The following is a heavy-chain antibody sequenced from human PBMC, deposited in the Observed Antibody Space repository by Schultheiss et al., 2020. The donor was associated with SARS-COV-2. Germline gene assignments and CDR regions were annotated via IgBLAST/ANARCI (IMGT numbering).Heavy chain of an antibody. CDR3: ARGGPGEGSTGAIGDY. Sequence: LETLSLTCAVYGGSFSGDYWSWIRQPPGKGLEWIGEINHGEGTNYNPSLKSRVTISVDTSKNQFSLNLNSVTAADTAVYYCARGGPGEGSTGAIGDYWGQGTLVTVSS. CDR2: INHGEGT. V-gene: IGHV4-34*01. D-gene: IGHD3-10*01. J-gene: IGHJ4*02. CDR1: GGSFSGDY.